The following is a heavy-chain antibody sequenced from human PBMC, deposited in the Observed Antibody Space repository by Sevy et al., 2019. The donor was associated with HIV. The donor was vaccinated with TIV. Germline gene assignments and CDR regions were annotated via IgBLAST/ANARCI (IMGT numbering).Heavy chain of an antibody. CDR3: ARGVTTVTPFDY. Sequence: GGSLRLSCAASGFTFSNYAMHWVRQAPGKGLEWVANIKQDGSDKHYVDSVKGRFTISRDNAKNSLYLQMNSLRAGDTAVYYCARGVTTVTPFDYWGQGTLVTVSS. CDR2: IKQDGSDK. CDR1: GFTFSNYA. J-gene: IGHJ4*02. V-gene: IGHV3-7*01. D-gene: IGHD4-17*01.